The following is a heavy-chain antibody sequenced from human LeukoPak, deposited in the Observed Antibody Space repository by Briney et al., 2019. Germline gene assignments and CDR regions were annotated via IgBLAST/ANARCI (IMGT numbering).Heavy chain of an antibody. J-gene: IGHJ4*02. CDR1: GDSMTNYH. CDR3: ARSGLVRGVST. CDR2: ISYSGTT. V-gene: IGHV4-59*01. Sequence: SETLSLICTVSGDSMTNYHWTWIRQPPGKELEWIGSISYSGTTNYNPSLKSRVTMSVDTSKSQFSLKLNSVTAADTAFYYCARSGLVRGVSTWGQGTLVTVSS. D-gene: IGHD3-10*01.